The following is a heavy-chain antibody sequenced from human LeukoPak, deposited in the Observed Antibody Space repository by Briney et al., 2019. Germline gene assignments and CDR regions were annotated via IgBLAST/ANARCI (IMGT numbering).Heavy chain of an antibody. J-gene: IGHJ4*02. Sequence: ASVKVSCKASGGTFSSYAISWVRQAPGQGLEWMGGIIPIFGTANYAQKFQGRVTITADESTSTAYMELSSLRSEDTAVYYCVRGYCSSTSCYSRQAYYFDYWGQGTLVTVSS. CDR3: VRGYCSSTSCYSRQAYYFDY. D-gene: IGHD2-2*02. V-gene: IGHV1-69*13. CDR1: GGTFSSYA. CDR2: IIPIFGTA.